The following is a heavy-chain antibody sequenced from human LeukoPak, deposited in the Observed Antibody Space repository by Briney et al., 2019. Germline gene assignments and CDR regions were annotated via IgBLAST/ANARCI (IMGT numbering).Heavy chain of an antibody. J-gene: IGHJ4*02. CDR2: IDGSGAGT. CDR1: GFTFSTFA. CDR3: ARGLSGDDY. Sequence: QSGGSLRLSCAASGFTFSTFAMTWVRQGPGKGLEWVSSIDGSGAGTYYADSVKGRFSISRDNAKNSLYLQMNSLRAEDTAVYYCARGLSGDDYWGQGTLVTVSS. V-gene: IGHV3-23*01. D-gene: IGHD7-27*01.